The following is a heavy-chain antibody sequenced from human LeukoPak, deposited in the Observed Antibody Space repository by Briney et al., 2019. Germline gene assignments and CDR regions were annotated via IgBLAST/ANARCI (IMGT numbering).Heavy chain of an antibody. CDR1: GFTFSSYG. Sequence: SGRSLRLSCAASGFTFSSYGMHWVRQAPGKGLEWVAVISYDGSNKYYADSVKGRFTISRDNSKNTLYLQMNSLRAEDTAVYYCAKDDIYYDPPSYYFDYWGQGTLVTVSS. D-gene: IGHD3-3*01. V-gene: IGHV3-30*18. J-gene: IGHJ4*02. CDR2: ISYDGSNK. CDR3: AKDDIYYDPPSYYFDY.